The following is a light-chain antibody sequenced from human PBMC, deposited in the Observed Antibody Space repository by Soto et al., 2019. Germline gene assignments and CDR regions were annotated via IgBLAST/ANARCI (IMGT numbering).Light chain of an antibody. CDR1: SSDVGSYNL. CDR2: EVS. V-gene: IGLV2-23*02. Sequence: QSVLTQPASVSGSPGQSITISCTGTSSDVGSYNLVSWYQQHPGKAPKLMIYEVSKRPSGVSNRFSGSKSGNTASLTISGLQAEDEADYYCCSHAGSKGHVFGTGTKVTVL. J-gene: IGLJ1*01. CDR3: CSHAGSKGHV.